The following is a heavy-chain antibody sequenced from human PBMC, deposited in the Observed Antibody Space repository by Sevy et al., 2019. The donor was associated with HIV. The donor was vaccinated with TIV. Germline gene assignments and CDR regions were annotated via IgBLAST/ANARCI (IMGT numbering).Heavy chain of an antibody. Sequence: ASVKVSCKASGHTFTAYYMHWVRQAPGQGLEWMGWINTNSGATKYAQKFQDRVTMTSDTSISTAYMDLSRLRSDDTAVYFCARSGYYYGFDYWGQGTLVTVSS. J-gene: IGHJ4*02. D-gene: IGHD3-22*01. V-gene: IGHV1-2*02. CDR2: INTNSGAT. CDR3: ARSGYYYGFDY. CDR1: GHTFTAYY.